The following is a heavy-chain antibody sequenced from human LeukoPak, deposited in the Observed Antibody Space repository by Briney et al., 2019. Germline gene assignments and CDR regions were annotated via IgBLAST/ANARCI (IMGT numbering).Heavy chain of an antibody. V-gene: IGHV4-34*01. CDR1: GGSFSGYY. Sequence: SETLSLTCAVYGGSFSGYYWSWIRQPPGKGLEWIGEINHSGSTIYNPSLKSRVALSVDTSKDLFSLRLSPVTAADTAVYYCARRIAAAGWFDPWGQGTLVTVSS. CDR2: INHSGST. D-gene: IGHD6-13*01. J-gene: IGHJ5*02. CDR3: ARRIAAAGWFDP.